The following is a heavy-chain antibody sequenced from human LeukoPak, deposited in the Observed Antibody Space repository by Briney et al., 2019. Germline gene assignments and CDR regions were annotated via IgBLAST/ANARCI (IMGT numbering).Heavy chain of an antibody. CDR3: ARVWSSGYTKDY. J-gene: IGHJ4*02. D-gene: IGHD3-22*01. CDR2: ISSSSSTI. CDR1: GFTFSSYS. V-gene: IGHV3-48*04. Sequence: GGSLRLSCAASGFTFSSYSIYWVRQAPGKGLEWLSYISSSSSTIYYADSVKGRFTISRDNAKNSVYLQMNSLRAEDTAVYYCARVWSSGYTKDYWGQGTLVTVSS.